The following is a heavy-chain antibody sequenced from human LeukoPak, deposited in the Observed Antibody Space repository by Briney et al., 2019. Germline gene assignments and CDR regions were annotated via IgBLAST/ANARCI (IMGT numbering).Heavy chain of an antibody. CDR3: ARGHDDFWSGYSTYGMDV. D-gene: IGHD3-3*01. Sequence: ASVKVSCKASGYTFTGYCMHWVRQAPGQGLEWMGWINPNSGGTNYAQKFQGRVTMTRDTSISTAYMELSRLRSDDTAVYYCARGHDDFWSGYSTYGMDVWGQGTTVTVSS. CDR1: GYTFTGYC. J-gene: IGHJ6*02. V-gene: IGHV1-2*02. CDR2: INPNSGGT.